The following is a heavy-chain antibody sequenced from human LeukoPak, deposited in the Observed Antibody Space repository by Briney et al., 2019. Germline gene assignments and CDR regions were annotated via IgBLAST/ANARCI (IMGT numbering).Heavy chain of an antibody. CDR3: ARDSPYYDILTGYYRRNAFDI. CDR1: GFTFSSYW. CDR2: IKQDGSEK. V-gene: IGHV3-7*01. J-gene: IGHJ3*02. D-gene: IGHD3-9*01. Sequence: GGSLRLSCAASGFTFSSYWMSWVRQAPGKGLEWVANIKQDGSEKYYVDSVKGRFTISRDNAKNSLYLQMNSLRAEDTAVYYCARDSPYYDILTGYYRRNAFDIWGQGTMVTVSS.